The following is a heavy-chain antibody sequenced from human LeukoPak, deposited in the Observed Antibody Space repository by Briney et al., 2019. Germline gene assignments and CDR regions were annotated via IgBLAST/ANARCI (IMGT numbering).Heavy chain of an antibody. CDR2: ISYDGSNK. Sequence: GGSLRLSCAASGFTFSSYAMHWVRQAPGKGLEWVAVISYDGSNKYYADSVKGRFTISRDNSKNTLYLQMNSLRAEDTAVYYCAKDHAVGSYYDSSGYFLGGYWGQGTLVTVSS. J-gene: IGHJ4*02. CDR1: GFTFSSYA. D-gene: IGHD3-22*01. V-gene: IGHV3-30*04. CDR3: AKDHAVGSYYDSSGYFLGGY.